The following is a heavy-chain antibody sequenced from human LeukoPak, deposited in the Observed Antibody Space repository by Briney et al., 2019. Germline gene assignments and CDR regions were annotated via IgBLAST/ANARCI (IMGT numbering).Heavy chain of an antibody. CDR2: IIPIFGTA. J-gene: IGHJ4*02. V-gene: IGHV1-69*05. Sequence: SVKVSCKASGGTFSSYAISWVRQAPGQGLEWMGGIIPIFGTANYAQKFQGRVTITTDESTSTAYMELSSLRSEDTAVYYCARARWGRDGYNYYFDYRGQGTLVTVSS. D-gene: IGHD5-24*01. CDR3: ARARWGRDGYNYYFDY. CDR1: GGTFSSYA.